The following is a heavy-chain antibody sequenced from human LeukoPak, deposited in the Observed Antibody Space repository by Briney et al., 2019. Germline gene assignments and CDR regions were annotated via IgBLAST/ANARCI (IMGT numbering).Heavy chain of an antibody. CDR1: GFTFSSYA. Sequence: GGSLRLSCAASGFTFSSYAMHWVRQAPGKGLEYVSTISSNGGSTYYADSVKGRFTISRDNSKNTLYLQMGSLRAEDMAVYYCARLVGGSYSDYWGQGTLVTVSS. CDR2: ISSNGGST. J-gene: IGHJ4*02. CDR3: ARLVGGSYSDY. V-gene: IGHV3-64*02. D-gene: IGHD1-26*01.